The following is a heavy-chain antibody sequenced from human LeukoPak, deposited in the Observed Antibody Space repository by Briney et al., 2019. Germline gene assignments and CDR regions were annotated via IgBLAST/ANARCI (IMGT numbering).Heavy chain of an antibody. CDR2: IYYSGST. CDR3: ASTRGYSYGDDAFDI. Sequence: PSETLSLTCTVSGGSISSSSYYWGWIRQPPGKGLEWIGSIYYSGSTYYNPSLKSRVTISVDTSKNQFSLKLSSVTAADTAVYYCASTRGYSYGDDAFDIWGQGTMVTVSS. V-gene: IGHV4-39*07. CDR1: GGSISSSSYY. J-gene: IGHJ3*02. D-gene: IGHD5-18*01.